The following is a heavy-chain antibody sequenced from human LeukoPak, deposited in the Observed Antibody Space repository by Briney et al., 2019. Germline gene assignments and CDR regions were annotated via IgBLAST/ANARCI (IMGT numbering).Heavy chain of an antibody. Sequence: GGSLRLSCAASGFTFSSYWMSWVRQAPGKGLEWVANIKQDGSEKYYVDSVKGRFTISRDNAKNSLYLQMNSLRAEDTAVYYCAREKNLGYCSGGSCPGVGFDYWGQGTLVTVSS. CDR1: GFTFSSYW. J-gene: IGHJ4*02. V-gene: IGHV3-7*01. CDR3: AREKNLGYCSGGSCPGVGFDY. D-gene: IGHD2-15*01. CDR2: IKQDGSEK.